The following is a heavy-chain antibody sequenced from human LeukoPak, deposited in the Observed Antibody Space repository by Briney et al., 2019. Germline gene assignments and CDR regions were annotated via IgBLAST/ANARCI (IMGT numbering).Heavy chain of an antibody. Sequence: GGSLRLSCAASGFTFSAYTMNWVRQAPGKGLEWVSSISSSDNYIFYADSVKGRFTISRDNTKNSLYLQMNSLRAEDTAAYYCARDTMIVGPHWGQGTLVTVSS. D-gene: IGHD3-22*01. V-gene: IGHV3-21*01. CDR3: ARDTMIVGPH. CDR2: ISSSDNYI. J-gene: IGHJ4*02. CDR1: GFTFSAYT.